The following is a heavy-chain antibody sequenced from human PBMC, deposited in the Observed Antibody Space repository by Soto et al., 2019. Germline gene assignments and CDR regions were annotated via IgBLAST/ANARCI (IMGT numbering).Heavy chain of an antibody. Sequence: QVQLVESGGGVVQPGRSLRLSCAASGFTFSSYAMHWVRQAPGKGLVWVAVISYDGSNKYYADSVKGRFTISRDNSKNTLYLQMNSLRAEDTAVYYCARELAVAGTPGGMDVWGQGTTVTVSS. CDR1: GFTFSSYA. CDR2: ISYDGSNK. CDR3: ARELAVAGTPGGMDV. V-gene: IGHV3-30-3*01. D-gene: IGHD6-19*01. J-gene: IGHJ6*02.